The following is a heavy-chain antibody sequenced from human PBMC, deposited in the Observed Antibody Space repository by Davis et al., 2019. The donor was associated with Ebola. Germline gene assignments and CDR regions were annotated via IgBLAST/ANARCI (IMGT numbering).Heavy chain of an antibody. CDR2: IYPADSDT. D-gene: IGHD3-10*01. CDR3: ARGPRSYFRAGGDDY. J-gene: IGHJ4*02. CDR1: GYSFTSYW. Sequence: GESLKISCQGSGYSFTSYWIAWVRQVPGKGLEWMGIIYPADSDTRYSPSFQGQVTISVDKSINTAYLQWSSLKASDTAMYYCARGPRSYFRAGGDDYWGQGTLVTVSS. V-gene: IGHV5-51*01.